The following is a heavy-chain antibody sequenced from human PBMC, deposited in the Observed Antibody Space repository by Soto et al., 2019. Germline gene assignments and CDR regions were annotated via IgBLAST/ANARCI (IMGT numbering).Heavy chain of an antibody. Sequence: SETLSLTCTVSGDSISSNNYYWGWIRQPPGKGLEWIGEIYHTGSTNYNPSLKSRVTISVDKSKNQFSLKLSSVTAADTAVYYCARDNYDSTGYYYGYNYWGQGTLVTVSS. J-gene: IGHJ4*02. CDR3: ARDNYDSTGYYYGYNY. CDR2: IYHTGST. V-gene: IGHV4-39*07. D-gene: IGHD3-22*01. CDR1: GDSISSNNYY.